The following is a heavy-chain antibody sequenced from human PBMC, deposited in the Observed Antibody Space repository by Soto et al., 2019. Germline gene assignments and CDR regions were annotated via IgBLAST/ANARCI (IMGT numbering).Heavy chain of an antibody. CDR2: FDPEDGET. CDR1: GYTLTELS. Sequence: ASVKVSCKVSGYTLTELSMHWVRQAPGKGLEWMGGFDPEDGETIYAQKFQGRVTMTEDTSTDTAYMELSSLRSEDTAVHYCATYPSSGWYIFDYWGQGTLVTVSS. V-gene: IGHV1-24*01. J-gene: IGHJ4*02. D-gene: IGHD6-19*01. CDR3: ATYPSSGWYIFDY.